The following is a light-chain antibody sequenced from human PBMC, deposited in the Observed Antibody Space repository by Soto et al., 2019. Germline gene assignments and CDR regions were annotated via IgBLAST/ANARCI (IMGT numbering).Light chain of an antibody. V-gene: IGKV3-11*01. CDR1: QSVSSY. CDR3: QHRFT. Sequence: EIVLTQSPATLSLSPGERATLSCRASQSVSSYLAWYQQKPGQAPRLLIYDASNRATGIPARFSGSGSGTDFTLTISGLEPEDFADYYCQHRFTFGPGTKVDIK. CDR2: DAS. J-gene: IGKJ3*01.